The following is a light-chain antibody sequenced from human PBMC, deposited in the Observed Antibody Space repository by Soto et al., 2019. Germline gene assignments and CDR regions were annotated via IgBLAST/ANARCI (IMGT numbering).Light chain of an antibody. V-gene: IGKV3-20*01. J-gene: IGKJ1*01. Sequence: EIVLTQSPGTLSLSPGERATLSCRASQSVINSYLAWYQHKAGQAPRLLIYGASSMATGIPDKFSGSGSGTDFTLTISRLEPEDFAVYYCQQYGISPWTFGQGTKVEIK. CDR3: QQYGISPWT. CDR2: GAS. CDR1: QSVINSY.